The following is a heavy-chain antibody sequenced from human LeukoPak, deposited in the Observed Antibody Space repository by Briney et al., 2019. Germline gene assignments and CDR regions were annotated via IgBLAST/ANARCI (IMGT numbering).Heavy chain of an antibody. CDR2: INPIFGTA. V-gene: IGHV1-69*05. J-gene: IGHJ4*02. Sequence: SVKLSCKSSGGSFSSYAISWGRMPPGQGLEWVGRINPIFGTANYAQTFQGRVTTTTDDTTSTAYKEMRSLRSEDTAVYDCAREFDYWGQGTLVTVSS. CDR1: GGSFSSYA. CDR3: AREFDY.